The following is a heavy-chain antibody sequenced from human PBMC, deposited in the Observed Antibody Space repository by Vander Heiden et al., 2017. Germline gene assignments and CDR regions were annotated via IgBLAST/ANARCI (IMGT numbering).Heavy chain of an antibody. CDR2: ISSSSTI. Sequence: EVQLVESGGGLVQPGGSLRLSCAASGFTSSSYSMNWVRQAPGKGLEWVSYISSSSTIYYADSVKGRFTISRDNAKNSLYLQMNSLRDEDTAVYYCARGDCSSTSCFPYFDYWGQGTLVTVSS. CDR1: GFTSSSYS. V-gene: IGHV3-48*02. J-gene: IGHJ4*02. D-gene: IGHD2-2*01. CDR3: ARGDCSSTSCFPYFDY.